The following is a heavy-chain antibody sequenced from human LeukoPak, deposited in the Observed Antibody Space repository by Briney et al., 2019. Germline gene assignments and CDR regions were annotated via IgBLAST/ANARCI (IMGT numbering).Heavy chain of an antibody. V-gene: IGHV3-30*18. Sequence: GRPLRLSCAASGFTFSGYGMHRVRLSPGKGLEWVTLISHDGNNKYYADSVKGRFTISRDNSENTLYLQMNRLRTEDTAVYYCAKGAESCTNTSCRIEIWGQGTMVTVSS. CDR1: GFTFSGYG. CDR3: AKGAESCTNTSCRIEI. D-gene: IGHD2-2*01. CDR2: ISHDGNNK. J-gene: IGHJ3*02.